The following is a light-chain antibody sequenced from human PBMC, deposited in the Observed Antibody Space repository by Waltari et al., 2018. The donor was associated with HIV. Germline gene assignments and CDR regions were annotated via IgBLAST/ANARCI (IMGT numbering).Light chain of an antibody. Sequence: DVVMTQSPLSLPVTLGQPASISCTSSQSLVSSDGNTYLVWFQQRPGQSPRRLIYKVSDRDSGVPDRFSGSGSGADFTLKISRVEAEDIGVYFCMQGTHWPRTFGLGTKVEI. CDR2: KVS. CDR1: QSLVSSDGNTY. CDR3: MQGTHWPRT. J-gene: IGKJ1*01. V-gene: IGKV2-30*01.